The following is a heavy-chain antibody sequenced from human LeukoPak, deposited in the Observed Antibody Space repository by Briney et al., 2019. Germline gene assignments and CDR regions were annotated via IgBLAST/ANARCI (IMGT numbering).Heavy chain of an antibody. CDR3: ARSELTYYYDSSGYYPFDY. Sequence: KPSETLSLTCAVYGGSFSYYYWSWIRQPPGKGLEWIGSIYYSGSTYYNPSLKSRVTISVDTSKNQFSLKLSSVTAADTAVYYCARSELTYYYDSSGYYPFDYWGQGTLVTVSS. CDR1: GGSFSYYY. V-gene: IGHV4-34*01. J-gene: IGHJ4*02. D-gene: IGHD3-22*01. CDR2: IYYSGST.